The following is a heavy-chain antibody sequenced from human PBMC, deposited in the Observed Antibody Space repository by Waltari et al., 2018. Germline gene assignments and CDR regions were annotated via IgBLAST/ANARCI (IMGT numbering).Heavy chain of an antibody. D-gene: IGHD3-9*01. CDR2: IYYSGGT. CDR3: ARILNYDILTGYYNTWGYYYYYGMDV. Sequence: VQLQESGPGLVKLSETLSLTCPVSGGSISSYYWRWIRQPPGTGLEWHGYIYYSGGTNYHPSHKRRFTESVVTFKNQVSLKLSSVSAADTAVYYCARILNYDILTGYYNTWGYYYYYGMDVWGQGTTVTVSS. CDR1: GGSISSYY. J-gene: IGHJ6*02. V-gene: IGHV4-59*01.